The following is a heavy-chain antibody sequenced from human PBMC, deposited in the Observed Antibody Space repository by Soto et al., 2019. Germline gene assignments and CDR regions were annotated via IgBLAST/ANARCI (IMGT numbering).Heavy chain of an antibody. J-gene: IGHJ4*02. CDR2: LSSDGISE. CDR1: GFTITYYG. D-gene: IGHD5-18*01. CDR3: ARNFDPQGQYNFDY. V-gene: IGHV3-33*01. Sequence: GGSLRLSCAASGFTITYYGMHWVRQAPGKGLEWVAALSSDGISEYYADSVKGRFSVSGDNIKNSMFLQISSLKGEDTAVYFCARNFDPQGQYNFDYWGQGTLGNVSS.